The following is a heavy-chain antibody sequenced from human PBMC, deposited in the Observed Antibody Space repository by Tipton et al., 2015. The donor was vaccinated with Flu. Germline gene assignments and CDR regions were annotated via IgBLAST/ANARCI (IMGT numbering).Heavy chain of an antibody. D-gene: IGHD7-27*01. CDR1: GFTFSGYA. V-gene: IGHV3-30*04. CDR2: ISYDGSNK. CDR3: ARDGEGDAFDI. Sequence: SLRLSCAASGFTFSGYAMHWVRQAPGKGLEWVAVISYDGSNKYYADSVKGRFTISRDNSKNTLYLQMNSLRAEDTAVYYCARDGEGDAFDIWGQGTMVTVSS. J-gene: IGHJ3*02.